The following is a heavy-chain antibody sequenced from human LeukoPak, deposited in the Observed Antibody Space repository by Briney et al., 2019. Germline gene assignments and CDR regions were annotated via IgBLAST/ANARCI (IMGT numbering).Heavy chain of an antibody. D-gene: IGHD3-22*01. J-gene: IGHJ3*01. V-gene: IGHV4-59*01. Sequence: PSETLSLTCGVSGCSISRYYWSWIRQPPGKGLEWIGFIYYTGRTRYNPSLQSRVSISLGTSVNNFSLKLTSVTAADTAVYYCARLLDNDNSGDPDTFDVWGQGTVVTVSS. CDR2: IYYTGRT. CDR1: GCSISRYY. CDR3: ARLLDNDNSGDPDTFDV.